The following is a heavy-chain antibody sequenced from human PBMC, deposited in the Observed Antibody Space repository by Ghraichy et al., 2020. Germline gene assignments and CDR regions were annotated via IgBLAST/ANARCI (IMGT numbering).Heavy chain of an antibody. CDR3: ARDKNWGKNFDY. D-gene: IGHD7-27*01. Sequence: GGSLRLSCVASGFTFSSYGMHWVRQAPGKGLEWVAVTWYDGSNKNHAESVKGRFTISRDNSKNTLYLQMNSLRVEDTAVYFCARDKNWGKNFDYWGRGTLVTVFS. V-gene: IGHV3-33*01. CDR2: TWYDGSNK. CDR1: GFTFSSYG. J-gene: IGHJ4*02.